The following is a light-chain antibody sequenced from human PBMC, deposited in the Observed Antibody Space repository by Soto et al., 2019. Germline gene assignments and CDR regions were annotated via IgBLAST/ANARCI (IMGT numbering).Light chain of an antibody. CDR1: SGHSTYA. Sequence: QLVLTQSPSASASLGASVKLTCTLSSGHSTYAIAWHQQQPEKGPRYLMKIDNDGSHSKGDGIPDRFSGSSSGAERYLTISSLQSEDEADYYCQTWATGIRVFGGGTKLTVL. CDR3: QTWATGIRV. CDR2: IDNDGSH. V-gene: IGLV4-69*01. J-gene: IGLJ3*02.